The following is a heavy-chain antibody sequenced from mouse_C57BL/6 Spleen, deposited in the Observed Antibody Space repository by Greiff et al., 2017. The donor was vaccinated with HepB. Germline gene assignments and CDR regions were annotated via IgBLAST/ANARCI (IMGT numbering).Heavy chain of an antibody. CDR1: GYTFTSYW. V-gene: IGHV1-52*01. D-gene: IGHD1-1*01. CDR2: IDPSDSET. CDR3: ARWYYGYFDY. J-gene: IGHJ2*01. Sequence: VQLQQPGAELVRPGSSVKLSCKASGYTFTSYWMHWVKQRPIQGLEWIGNIDPSDSETHYNQKFKDKATLTVDKSSSTAYRQLSSLTSEDSAVYYCARWYYGYFDYWGQGTTLTVAS.